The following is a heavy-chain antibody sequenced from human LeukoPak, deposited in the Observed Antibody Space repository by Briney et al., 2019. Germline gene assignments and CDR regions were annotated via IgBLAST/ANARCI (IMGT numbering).Heavy chain of an antibody. D-gene: IGHD6-19*01. J-gene: IGHJ4*02. CDR2: INDGGDNK. CDR1: GFTFSSHA. V-gene: IGHV3-23*01. CDR3: AKSSRYGTGWYGRIDY. Sequence: PGGSLRLSCAASGFTFSSHAMSWVRQAPGKGLEWVSAINDGGDNKQYTDSVKGRFTISRDNSKNTLYLQMYSLRADDTAVYYCAKSSRYGTGWYGRIDYWGQGMLVTVSP.